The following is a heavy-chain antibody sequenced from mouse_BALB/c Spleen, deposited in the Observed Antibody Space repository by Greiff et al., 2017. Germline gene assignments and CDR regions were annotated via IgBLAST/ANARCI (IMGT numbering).Heavy chain of an antibody. D-gene: IGHD2-12*01. CDR2: ISSGGSYT. CDR1: GFTFSSYG. CDR3: ARHDSYEGAMDY. J-gene: IGHJ4*01. Sequence: DVMLVESGGGLVQPGGSRKLSCAASGFTFSSYGMSWVRQTPDKRLEWVATISSGGSYTYYPDSVKGRFTISRDNAKNTLYLQMSSLKSEDTAMYYCARHDSYEGAMDYWGQGTSVTVSS. V-gene: IGHV5-6*03.